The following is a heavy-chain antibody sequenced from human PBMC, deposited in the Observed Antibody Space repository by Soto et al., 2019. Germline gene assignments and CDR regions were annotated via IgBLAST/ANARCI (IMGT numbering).Heavy chain of an antibody. Sequence: SVKVSCKASGYTFTSYYMHWVRQAPGQGLEWMGGIIPIFGTANYAQKFQGRVTITADESTSTAYMELSSLRSEDTAVYYCASHSYGYFPHYYHGMDVWGQGTTVTVSS. J-gene: IGHJ6*02. V-gene: IGHV1-69*13. CDR2: IIPIFGTA. CDR3: ASHSYGYFPHYYHGMDV. CDR1: GYTFTSYY. D-gene: IGHD5-18*01.